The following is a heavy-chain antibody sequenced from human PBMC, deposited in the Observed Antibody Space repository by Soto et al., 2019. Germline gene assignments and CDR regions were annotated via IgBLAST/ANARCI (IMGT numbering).Heavy chain of an antibody. J-gene: IGHJ4*02. Sequence: QVTLKESGPVLVKPTETLTLTCTVSGFSLSNPTMAVTWIRQPPGKALEWLAHIFSNDEKSYRTSLKSKLTISKDTSKSQVVLTMTNMDPVDTATYYCARIRSSHSGIYPFDFWGQGTLVTVSS. CDR3: ARIRSSHSGIYPFDF. CDR1: GFSLSNPTMA. V-gene: IGHV2-26*01. CDR2: IFSNDEK. D-gene: IGHD3-10*01.